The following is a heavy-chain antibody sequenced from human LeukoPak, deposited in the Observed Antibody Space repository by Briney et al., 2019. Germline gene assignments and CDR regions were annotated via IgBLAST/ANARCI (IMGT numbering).Heavy chain of an antibody. J-gene: IGHJ4*02. CDR3: ARASYDVLTG. CDR1: EFTFSSYQ. Sequence: GGSLRLSCEASEFTFSSYQMNWVRQAPGKGLEWIAYISSSGDTIYYADSVKGRFTISRDNAKNSLYLQMNTLRTEDTAVYYCARASYDVLTGWGQGTLVAVSS. V-gene: IGHV3-48*03. D-gene: IGHD3-9*01. CDR2: ISSSGDTI.